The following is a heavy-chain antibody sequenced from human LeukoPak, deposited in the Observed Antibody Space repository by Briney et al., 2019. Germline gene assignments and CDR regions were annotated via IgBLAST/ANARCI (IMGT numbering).Heavy chain of an antibody. Sequence: TGGSLRLSCAVSGFRVSDYYMSWVRQAPGKGLEWVGLIRDSGEAFYADFARGRFAISRDESENTLYLQMNSQRVEDTAVYFCARDRAANQDWVEFDPWGQGTPVIVSS. D-gene: IGHD3/OR15-3a*01. V-gene: IGHV3-66*03. CDR2: IRDSGEA. CDR3: ARDRAANQDWVEFDP. CDR1: GFRVSDYY. J-gene: IGHJ5*02.